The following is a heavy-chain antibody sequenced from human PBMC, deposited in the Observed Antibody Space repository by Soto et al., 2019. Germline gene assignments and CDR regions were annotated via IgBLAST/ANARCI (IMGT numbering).Heavy chain of an antibody. CDR3: ARDTGIYQYYYGMDV. J-gene: IGHJ6*02. V-gene: IGHV3-33*01. Sequence: QVHLVESGGGVVQPGRSLRLSCAASGFTFSSYGMHWVRQAPGKGLEWVAVIWYDGTNEYYADSVKGRFTISRDNSKNTLYLQMDSLRADDTSVYYCARDTGIYQYYYGMDVWGQGTTVTVSS. CDR1: GFTFSSYG. D-gene: IGHD6-13*01. CDR2: IWYDGTNE.